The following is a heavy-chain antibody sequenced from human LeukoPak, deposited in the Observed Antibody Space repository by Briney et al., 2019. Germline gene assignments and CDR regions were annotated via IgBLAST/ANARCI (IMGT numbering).Heavy chain of an antibody. J-gene: IGHJ4*02. CDR3: ARVKGEGAHFDY. CDR2: INWNGGST. V-gene: IGHV3-20*01. Sequence: GGSLRLSCAASGFTFEDYVLSWVRQAPGKGLDWVSGINWNGGSTGYADSVKGRFTISRDNAKKSLYLQMHSLRADDTAFYQCARVKGEGAHFDYCGQGTLVTVSS. CDR1: GFTFEDYV. D-gene: IGHD1-26*01.